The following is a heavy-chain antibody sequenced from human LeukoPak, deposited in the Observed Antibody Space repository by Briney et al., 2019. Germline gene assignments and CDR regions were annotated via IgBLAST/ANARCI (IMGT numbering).Heavy chain of an antibody. CDR2: IWYDGSNK. Sequence: GGSLRLSCAASGFTFSRYGMHWVRQAPGKGLQWVAVIWYDGSNKYYADSVKGRFTISRDNSKNTLYLQMNSLRAEDTAVYYCAKTRGRITNGAFDIWGQGTMVTVSS. D-gene: IGHD3-10*01. CDR1: GFTFSRYG. CDR3: AKTRGRITNGAFDI. J-gene: IGHJ3*02. V-gene: IGHV3-33*06.